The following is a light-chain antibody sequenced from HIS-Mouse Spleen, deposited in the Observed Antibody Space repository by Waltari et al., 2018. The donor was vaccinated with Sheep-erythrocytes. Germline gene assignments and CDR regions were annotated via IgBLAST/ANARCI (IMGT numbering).Light chain of an antibody. V-gene: IGLV1-47*01. CDR1: SSNIGSNY. CDR3: AAWDDSLSGNWV. CDR2: RNN. Sequence: QSVLTQPPSASGTPGQRVTISCSGSSSNIGSNYVYWYKQLPGTAPKLLIYRNNQRPSGVPDRFSGSKSGTSASLAISGLRSEDEADYYCAAWDDSLSGNWVFGGGTKLTVL. J-gene: IGLJ3*02.